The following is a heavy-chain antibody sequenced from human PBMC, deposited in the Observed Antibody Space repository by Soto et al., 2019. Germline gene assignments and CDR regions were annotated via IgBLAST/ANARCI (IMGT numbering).Heavy chain of an antibody. CDR3: ARVHHFGVIED. J-gene: IGHJ4*02. CDR1: GGSINSGGYS. V-gene: IGHV4-30-2*01. Sequence: QLQLQESGSGLVKPSQTLSLTCAVSGGSINSGGYSWSWIRLPLGKGLEWIGYIYHNGATQYNPSLESRVTISVDRSKNQFSLKLSSVTAAATAVYYCARVHHFGVIEDWGPGTLVTVSS. CDR2: IYHNGAT. D-gene: IGHD3-3*01.